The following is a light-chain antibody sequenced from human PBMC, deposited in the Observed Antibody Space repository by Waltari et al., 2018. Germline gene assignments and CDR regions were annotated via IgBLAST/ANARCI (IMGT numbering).Light chain of an antibody. V-gene: IGLV3-19*01. CDR1: SLRSYY. CDR2: GKN. CDR3: NSRDSSGNHVV. Sequence: SSELTQDPAVSVALGQTVRITCQGDSLRSYYASWYQQKPGQAPVLVISGKNNRPSGIQDRFAGSSSGNTASLTITGAQAEDEADYYCNSRDSSGNHVVFGGGTKLTVL. J-gene: IGLJ2*01.